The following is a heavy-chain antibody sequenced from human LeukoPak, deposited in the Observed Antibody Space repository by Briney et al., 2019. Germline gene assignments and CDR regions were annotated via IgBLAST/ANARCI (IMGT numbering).Heavy chain of an antibody. J-gene: IGHJ4*02. CDR2: IIGSGGST. V-gene: IGHV3-23*01. D-gene: IGHD3-22*01. CDR3: AKVPGYYDSSGYYRSSDY. CDR1: GFTLSSYA. Sequence: GGSLRLSCAASGFTLSSYAMSWVRPAPGKGLEWVSAIIGSGGSTYYADSVRGRFTISRDNSKNTLYLQMNSLRAEDTAVYYCAKVPGYYDSSGYYRSSDYWGQGTLVTVSS.